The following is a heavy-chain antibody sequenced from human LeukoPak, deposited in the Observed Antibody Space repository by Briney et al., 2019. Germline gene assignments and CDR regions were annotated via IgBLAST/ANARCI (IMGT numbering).Heavy chain of an antibody. CDR1: GFPVSSNY. D-gene: IGHD6-6*01. V-gene: IGHV3-53*01. CDR3: ARVRPHPIIDV. CDR2: IYTGGST. J-gene: IGHJ6*03. Sequence: GGSLRVSCAASGFPVSSNYMSWVRQAPGKRLEWVSVIYTGGSTYYADSVKGRFTISRDNSKNTLYLQMNSLRAEDTAVYYCARVRPHPIIDVWGKGTTVTVSS.